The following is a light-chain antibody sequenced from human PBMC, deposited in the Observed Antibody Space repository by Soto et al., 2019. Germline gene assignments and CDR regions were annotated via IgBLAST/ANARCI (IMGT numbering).Light chain of an antibody. Sequence: QSALTQPASVSGSPGQSITISCTGTSSDVGGYNYVSWYQQHPGKAPKLMIYEVNNRPSGVSNRFSGSKSGNTASLTISGLQAEDEADYYCSSYTSSSTPNWVFGGGTKLTVL. CDR1: SSDVGGYNY. CDR3: SSYTSSSTPNWV. J-gene: IGLJ3*02. CDR2: EVN. V-gene: IGLV2-14*01.